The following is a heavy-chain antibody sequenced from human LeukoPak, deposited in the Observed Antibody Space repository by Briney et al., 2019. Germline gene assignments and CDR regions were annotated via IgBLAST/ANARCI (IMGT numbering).Heavy chain of an antibody. Sequence: PSETLSLTCTVSGGSISSYYWSWIRQPPGKGLEWIGYIYHSGSTNYNPSLKSRVTISVDKSKNQFSLKLSSVTAADTAVYYCARWGVTPGDYWGQGTLVTVSS. V-gene: IGHV4-59*12. CDR1: GGSISSYY. D-gene: IGHD4-23*01. CDR3: ARWGVTPGDY. CDR2: IYHSGST. J-gene: IGHJ4*02.